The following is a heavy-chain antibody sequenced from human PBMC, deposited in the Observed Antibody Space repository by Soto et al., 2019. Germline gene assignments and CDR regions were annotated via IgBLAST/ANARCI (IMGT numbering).Heavy chain of an antibody. CDR3: ARWISGGYSDWFDP. Sequence: QVQLVQAGAEVKKPGASGKVSCKASGYNFMRYGFTWVRQAPGQGLEWMGWINVDNGETKYPQKIQGRVTMTTDTSTSTVYMELRSLTSDDPAVYYCARWISGGYSDWFDPWGHGTLVTVSS. J-gene: IGHJ5*02. V-gene: IGHV1-18*04. D-gene: IGHD1-26*01. CDR2: INVDNGET. CDR1: GYNFMRYG.